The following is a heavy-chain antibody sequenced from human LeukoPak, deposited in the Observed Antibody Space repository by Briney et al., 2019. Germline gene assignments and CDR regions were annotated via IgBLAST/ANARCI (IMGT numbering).Heavy chain of an antibody. Sequence: QTGGSLRLSCAASGFTFSNYAMSWVRQAPGKGLEWVSAISGSGGSTYYADSVKGRFTISRDSSKNTLYLQMNSLRAEDTAVYYCARVNFGAFDIWGQGTMVTVSS. CDR2: ISGSGGST. CDR3: ARVNFGAFDI. D-gene: IGHD3-10*01. J-gene: IGHJ3*02. V-gene: IGHV3-23*01. CDR1: GFTFSNYA.